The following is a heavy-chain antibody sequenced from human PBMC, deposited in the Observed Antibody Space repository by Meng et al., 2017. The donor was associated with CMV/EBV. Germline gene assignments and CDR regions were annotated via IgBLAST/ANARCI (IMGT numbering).Heavy chain of an antibody. CDR3: ARDSGDFWSGYWYYYYGMDV. J-gene: IGHJ6*02. V-gene: IGHV3-21*01. CDR1: GFTFDDYG. CDR2: ISSSSSYI. D-gene: IGHD3-3*01. Sequence: GGSLRLSCAASGFTFDDYGMSWVRQAPGKGLEWVSSISSSSSYIYYADSVKGRFTISRDNAKNSLYLQMNSLRAEDTAVYYCARDSGDFWSGYWYYYYGMDVWGQGTTVTVSS.